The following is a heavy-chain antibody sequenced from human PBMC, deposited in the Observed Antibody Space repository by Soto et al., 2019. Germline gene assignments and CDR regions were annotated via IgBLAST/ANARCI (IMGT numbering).Heavy chain of an antibody. CDR3: ARAYCGGDCYPTYYYGMDV. V-gene: IGHV1-46*01. CDR1: GYTFTSYY. CDR2: INPSGGST. Sequence: GASVKVSCKASGYTFTSYYMHWVRQAPGQGLEWMGIINPSGGSTSYAQKFQGRVTMTRDTSTSTVYMELSSLRSEDTAVYYCARAYCGGDCYPTYYYGMDVWGQGTTVTVSS. J-gene: IGHJ6*02. D-gene: IGHD2-21*02.